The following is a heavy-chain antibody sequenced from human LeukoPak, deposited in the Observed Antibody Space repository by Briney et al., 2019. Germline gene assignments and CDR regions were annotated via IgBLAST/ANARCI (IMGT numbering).Heavy chain of an antibody. Sequence: GGSLRLSCAASGFTVSSNYMSWVRQAPGKGLEWVSVIYSGGSTYYADSVKGRFTISRDSSKNTLYLQMNSLRAEDTAVYYCAPITMVRGVDYWGQGTLVTVSS. CDR2: IYSGGST. CDR1: GFTVSSNY. V-gene: IGHV3-66*01. D-gene: IGHD3-10*01. CDR3: APITMVRGVDY. J-gene: IGHJ4*02.